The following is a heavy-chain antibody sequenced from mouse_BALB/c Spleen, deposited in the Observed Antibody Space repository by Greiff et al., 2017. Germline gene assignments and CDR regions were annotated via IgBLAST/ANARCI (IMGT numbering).Heavy chain of an antibody. V-gene: IGHV5-12-2*01. J-gene: IGHJ4*01. CDR1: GFTFSSYT. Sequence: EVHLVESGGGLVQPGGSLKLSCAASGFTFSSYTMSWVRQTPEKRLEWVAYISNGGGSTYYPDTVKGRFTISRDNAKNTLYLQMSSLKSEDTAMYYCARRAARATFYYAMDYWGQGTSVTVSS. CDR3: ARRAARATFYYAMDY. CDR2: ISNGGGST. D-gene: IGHD3-1*01.